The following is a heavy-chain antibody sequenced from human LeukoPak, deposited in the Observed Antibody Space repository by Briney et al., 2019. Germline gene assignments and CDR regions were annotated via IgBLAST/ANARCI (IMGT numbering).Heavy chain of an antibody. Sequence: ASVKVSCKASGYTFTSYGISWVRQAPGQGLEWMGWISAYNGNTNYAQKLQGRVTMTTDTSTSTAYMELRSLRSDDTAVYYCTYLTGYSSSWYYLEDYWGQGTLVTVSS. CDR2: ISAYNGNT. V-gene: IGHV1-18*01. CDR3: TYLTGYSSSWYYLEDY. CDR1: GYTFTSYG. D-gene: IGHD6-13*01. J-gene: IGHJ4*02.